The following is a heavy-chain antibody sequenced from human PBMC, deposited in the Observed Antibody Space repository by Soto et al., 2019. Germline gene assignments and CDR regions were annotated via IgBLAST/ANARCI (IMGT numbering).Heavy chain of an antibody. D-gene: IGHD2-21*01. J-gene: IGHJ4*02. V-gene: IGHV4-30-4*01. CDR3: ARGLSCDKGDQ. Sequence: QVQLQESGPGLLKPSQTLSLTCTVSGASISDGAYYWSWIRQPPGKGLEWLGHIYNSGNTNNNPSLRSRHTISLDTSKSQFSLNLNSVTAADTAVYYCARGLSCDKGDQWGQGTLVTVSS. CDR2: IYNSGNT. CDR1: GASISDGAYY.